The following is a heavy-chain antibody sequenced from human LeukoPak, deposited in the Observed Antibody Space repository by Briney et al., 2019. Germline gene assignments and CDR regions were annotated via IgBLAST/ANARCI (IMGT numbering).Heavy chain of an antibody. CDR1: GYTFSGYY. D-gene: IGHD3-22*01. Sequence: ASVKVSCKASGYTFSGYYMHWVRQAPGQGLEWMGWINPNSGGTNYAQKFQGRVTMTRDTSISTAYMELGRLRSDDTAVYYCARDRYYYDGIDYPYSDAFDIWGQGTMVTVSS. V-gene: IGHV1-2*02. CDR2: INPNSGGT. J-gene: IGHJ3*02. CDR3: ARDRYYYDGIDYPYSDAFDI.